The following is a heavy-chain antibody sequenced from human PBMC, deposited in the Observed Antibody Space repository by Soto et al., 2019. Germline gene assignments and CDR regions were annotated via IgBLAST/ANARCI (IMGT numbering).Heavy chain of an antibody. V-gene: IGHV3-30*18. CDR3: AKSDRGVFGVVMSPALDPLDV. CDR2: ISYDGDYT. Sequence: QVQLVESGGGVVQPGRSLTLSCVVSGVTFRTYGIHWVRQAPGKGLEWVAVISYDGDYTSYAASVKGRFTISRDNSKHTIYLQLTSLGAEDTALYYCAKSDRGVFGVVMSPALDPLDVWGQGTMVAVSS. J-gene: IGHJ3*01. D-gene: IGHD3-3*01. CDR1: GVTFRTYG.